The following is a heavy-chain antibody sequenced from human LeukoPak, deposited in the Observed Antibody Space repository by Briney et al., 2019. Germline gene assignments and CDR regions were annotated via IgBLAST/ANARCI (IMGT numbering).Heavy chain of an antibody. J-gene: IGHJ4*02. D-gene: IGHD3-10*01. CDR3: ARTMMVRGVMADFDY. V-gene: IGHV3-74*01. Sequence: GGSLRLSCAASGFTFSSYWMHWVRQAPGKGLVWVSRINSDGSSTSYADSVKGRFTISRDNAKNTLYLQMNSLRAEDTAVYYCARTMMVRGVMADFDYWGQGTLVTVSS. CDR2: INSDGSST. CDR1: GFTFSSYW.